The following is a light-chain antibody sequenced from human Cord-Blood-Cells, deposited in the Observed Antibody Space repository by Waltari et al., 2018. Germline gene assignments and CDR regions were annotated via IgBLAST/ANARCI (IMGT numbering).Light chain of an antibody. Sequence: DIQMTQSPSSLSASVGHRVTITFQASQDISNYLNWYQQKPGKAPKLLIYAASTLQSGVPSRFSGSGSGTEFTLTISSLQPEDFATYYCQQLNSYPRTFGQGTKVEIK. CDR2: AAS. CDR3: QQLNSYPRT. CDR1: QDISNY. V-gene: IGKV1-9*01. J-gene: IGKJ1*01.